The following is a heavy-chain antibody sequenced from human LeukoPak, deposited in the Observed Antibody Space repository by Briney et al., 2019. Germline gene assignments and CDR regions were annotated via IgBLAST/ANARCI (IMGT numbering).Heavy chain of an antibody. Sequence: PSETLSLTCTVSGGSISSSSYYWGWIRQPPGKGLEWIGSIYYSGSTYYNPSLKSRVTISVDTSKNQFSLKLSSVTAADTAVYYCARTPPSITIFGVVTTPPFDPWGQGTLVTVSS. D-gene: IGHD3-3*01. J-gene: IGHJ5*02. CDR2: IYYSGST. CDR3: ARTPPSITIFGVVTTPPFDP. CDR1: GGSISSSSYY. V-gene: IGHV4-39*07.